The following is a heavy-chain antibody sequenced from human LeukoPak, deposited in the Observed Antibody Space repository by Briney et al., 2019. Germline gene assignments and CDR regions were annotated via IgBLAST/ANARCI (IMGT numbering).Heavy chain of an antibody. J-gene: IGHJ4*02. CDR2: IYTSGST. CDR1: GGSISSYY. CDR3: ARDLFGSGWSD. V-gene: IGHV4-4*07. D-gene: IGHD6-19*01. Sequence: PSETLSLNCTVSGGSISSYYWSWIRQPAGKGLEWIGRIYTSGSTNYNPSLNTRVTMSVDTSKNQFSLKLSSVTAADTAVYYCARDLFGSGWSDWGQGILVTVSS.